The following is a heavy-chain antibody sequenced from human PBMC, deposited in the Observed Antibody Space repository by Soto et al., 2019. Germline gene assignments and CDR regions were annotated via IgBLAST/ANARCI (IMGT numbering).Heavy chain of an antibody. J-gene: IGHJ5*02. V-gene: IGHV3-30-3*01. CDR2: ISYDGSNK. D-gene: IGHD3-22*01. CDR1: GFTFSSYA. CDR3: ARQSDDSSGYYSNWFDP. Sequence: GGSLRLSCAASGFTFSSYAMHWVRQAPGKGLEWVAVISYDGSNKYYADSVKGRFTISRDNSKNTLYLQMNSLRAEDTAVYYCARQSDDSSGYYSNWFDPWGQGTLVTVSS.